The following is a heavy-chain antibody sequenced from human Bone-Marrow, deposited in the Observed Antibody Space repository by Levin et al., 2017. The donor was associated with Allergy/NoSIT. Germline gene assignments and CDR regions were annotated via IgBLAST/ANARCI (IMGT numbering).Heavy chain of an antibody. V-gene: IGHV3-30*09. CDR2: ISYDGTKK. D-gene: IGHD3-22*01. CDR1: GFTLSRYA. J-gene: IGHJ4*02. CDR3: ARDDYFDGSGFSLLDS. Sequence: SCVASGFTLSRYAMHWVRQAPGKGLEWVSVISYDGTKKFYGDSVKGRFATSRENAKNTLYLQMNSLRVEDTAIYYCARDDYFDGSGFSLLDSWGQGTLVTVSA.